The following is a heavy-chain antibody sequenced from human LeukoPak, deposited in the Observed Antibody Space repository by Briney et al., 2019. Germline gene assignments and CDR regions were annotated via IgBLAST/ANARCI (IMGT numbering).Heavy chain of an antibody. CDR2: ITTAGEP. D-gene: IGHD6-13*01. CDR1: GFTFTSSD. Sequence: GGSLRLSCAASGFTFTSSDMHWVRQTTGKGLEWVAVITTAGEPYYSGSVKGRFTTSRENAKNSLYLEMNSLRAGDTAVYYCARGQTGSWRNLWYFDLWGRGTLVTVSS. J-gene: IGHJ2*01. V-gene: IGHV3-13*05. CDR3: ARGQTGSWRNLWYFDL.